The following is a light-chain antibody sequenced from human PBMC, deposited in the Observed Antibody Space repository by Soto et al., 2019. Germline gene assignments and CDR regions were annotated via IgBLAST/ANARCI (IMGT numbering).Light chain of an antibody. CDR1: QSVSTSY. Sequence: DIVLTQSPGTLSLSPGDRATLSCRASQSVSTSYLAWYQQKPGQAPRLLIYGASSRATGIPDRFSGSGSGTDFTLTISGLDPEDFAVYYCQQYGNSRGTFGQGTKVDI. CDR3: QQYGNSRGT. V-gene: IGKV3-20*01. J-gene: IGKJ1*01. CDR2: GAS.